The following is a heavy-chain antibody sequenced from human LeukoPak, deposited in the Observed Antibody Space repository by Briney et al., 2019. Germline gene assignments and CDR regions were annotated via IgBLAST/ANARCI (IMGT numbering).Heavy chain of an antibody. CDR1: GFTFSSYA. J-gene: IGHJ4*02. V-gene: IGHV3-23*01. D-gene: IGHD3-22*01. CDR2: ISGSGGST. Sequence: GGSLRLSCAASGFTFSSYAMSWVRQAPGKGLEWFSAISGSGGSTYYADSVKGRFTISRDNSKNTLYLQMNSLRAEDTAVYYCAKDTLPYYYDSSGYYFDYWGQGTLVTVSS. CDR3: AKDTLPYYYDSSGYYFDY.